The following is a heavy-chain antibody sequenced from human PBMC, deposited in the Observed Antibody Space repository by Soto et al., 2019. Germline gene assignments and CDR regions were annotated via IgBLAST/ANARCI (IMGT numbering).Heavy chain of an antibody. CDR3: ARDKGRSPLDY. CDR1: GFTFGASA. V-gene: IGHV3-48*01. D-gene: IGHD2-15*01. Sequence: PGGSLRLSCAASGFTFGASALHWVRQAPGKGLEWVSYTSSSSSNIYYADYAKGRSTISRDNAKNSLYTQMNSLRAEETAVYYCARDKGRSPLDYWGQGTLVTVSS. CDR2: TSSSSSNI. J-gene: IGHJ4*02.